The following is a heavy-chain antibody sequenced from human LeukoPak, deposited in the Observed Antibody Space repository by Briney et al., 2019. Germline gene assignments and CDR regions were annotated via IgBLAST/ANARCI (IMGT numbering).Heavy chain of an antibody. CDR2: ISSSSSYI. J-gene: IGHJ4*02. CDR3: AREGRGYCSGGSCYYFDY. CDR1: GFTFSSYW. D-gene: IGHD2-15*01. V-gene: IGHV3-21*01. Sequence: GGSLRLSCAASGFTFSSYWMSWVRQAPGKGLEWVSSISSSSSYIYYADSVKGRFTISRDNAKNSLYLQMNSLRAEDTAVYYCAREGRGYCSGGSCYYFDYWGQGTLVTVSS.